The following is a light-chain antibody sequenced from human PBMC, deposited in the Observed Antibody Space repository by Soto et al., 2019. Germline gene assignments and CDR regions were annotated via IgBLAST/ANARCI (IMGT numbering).Light chain of an antibody. CDR2: IDH. V-gene: IGLV1-44*01. J-gene: IGLJ7*01. CDR3: ATWDDDLGAAV. CDR1: SSNIEGNT. Sequence: QSVLTQPPSLSGTPGQSVTISCSGSSSNIEGNTVHWYQHLPGTAPKLLIYIDHNRPSGIPDRFSGSKSGTSASLAISGLQSEDEADYYCATWDDDLGAAVFGGGTQLTVL.